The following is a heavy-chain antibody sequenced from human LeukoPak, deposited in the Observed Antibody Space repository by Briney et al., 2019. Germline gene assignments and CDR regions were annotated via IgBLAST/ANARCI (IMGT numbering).Heavy chain of an antibody. D-gene: IGHD6-13*01. V-gene: IGHV4-59*01. Sequence: KASETLSLTCTVSGGSISSYYWSWIRQPPGKGLEWIGYIYYSGSTNYNPSLKSRVTISVDTSKNQFSLKLSSVTAADTAVYYCAREAAGQYYYGMDVWGQGTTVTVSS. CDR2: IYYSGST. J-gene: IGHJ6*02. CDR1: GGSISSYY. CDR3: AREAAGQYYYGMDV.